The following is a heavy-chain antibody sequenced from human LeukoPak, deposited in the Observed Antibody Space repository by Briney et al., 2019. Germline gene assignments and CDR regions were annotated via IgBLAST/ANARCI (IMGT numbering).Heavy chain of an antibody. CDR2: INTDGSST. V-gene: IGHV3-74*01. CDR1: GFTFSTYW. CDR3: ARDARGYDPFY. J-gene: IGHJ4*02. D-gene: IGHD3-3*01. Sequence: PGGSLRLSCAASGFTFSTYWMHWGRQAPGKGLLWVSRINTDGSSTSYADSVKGRFTISRDNAKNTLYLQMNSLRVEDTAVYYCARDARGYDPFYWGQGTLVTVS.